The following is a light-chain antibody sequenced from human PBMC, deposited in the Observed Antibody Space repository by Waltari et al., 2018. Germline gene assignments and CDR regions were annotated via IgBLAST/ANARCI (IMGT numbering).Light chain of an antibody. CDR2: LSS. J-gene: IGKJ1*01. Sequence: DIVLTQSPLSLPVTPGEPTSISCRSSQSLLHFNGYNYLDWYLQKPGQSPQLLIYLSSNRASGVPDRFSGSGSGTDFTLTISSLQAEDVAVYYCQQYYAPLRTFGQGTKVEVK. V-gene: IGKV2-28*01. CDR3: QQYYAPLRT. CDR1: QSLLHFNGYNY.